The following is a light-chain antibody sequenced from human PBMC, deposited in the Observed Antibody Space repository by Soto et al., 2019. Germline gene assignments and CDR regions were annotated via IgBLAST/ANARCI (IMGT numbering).Light chain of an antibody. J-gene: IGKJ2*01. CDR3: QQSYSTPRT. V-gene: IGKV1-39*01. CDR2: AAS. Sequence: DIQMTPSPSSLSASVGDRVTITCRASQSISSYLNWYQQKPGKAPKLLIYAASSLKSGVPSRFSGSGYGTAFTLTISSLPPEDFATHYCQQSYSTPRTFGQGTKLEIK. CDR1: QSISSY.